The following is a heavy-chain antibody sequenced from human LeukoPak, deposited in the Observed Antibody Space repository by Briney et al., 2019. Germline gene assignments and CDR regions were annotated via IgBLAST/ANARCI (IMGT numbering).Heavy chain of an antibody. CDR3: ARGGQVAVDY. CDR1: GFTFSSHW. V-gene: IGHV3-74*01. Sequence: GGSLRLSCAASGFTFSSHWMHWVRQAPGKGLVWVSFINNDGRVTRYADSVKGRFTISRDNAKNTLYLQMNSLRAEDTAMYYCARGGQVAVDYWGPGTLVTVSS. J-gene: IGHJ4*02. D-gene: IGHD2-15*01. CDR2: INNDGRVT.